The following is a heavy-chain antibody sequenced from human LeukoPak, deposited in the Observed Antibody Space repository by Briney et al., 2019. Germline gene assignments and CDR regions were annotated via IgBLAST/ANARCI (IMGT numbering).Heavy chain of an antibody. Sequence: PSETLSLTCTVSGGSISSYYWSWIRQPPGKGLEWIGYIYYSGSTNYNPSLKSRVTILIDTSKNQFSLKLSSVTAADTAVYYCARVSYYDSSGNRGAFDYWGQGTLVTVSS. D-gene: IGHD3-22*01. CDR2: IYYSGST. CDR3: ARVSYYDSSGNRGAFDY. J-gene: IGHJ4*02. CDR1: GGSISSYY. V-gene: IGHV4-59*01.